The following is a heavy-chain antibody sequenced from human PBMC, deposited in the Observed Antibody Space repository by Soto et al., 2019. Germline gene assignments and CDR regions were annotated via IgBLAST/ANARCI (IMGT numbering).Heavy chain of an antibody. D-gene: IGHD3-10*01. J-gene: IGHJ3*02. Sequence: SETLSLTCTVFGGSVSTYYWTWIRPPPGKGLEWIGYSFYDGSTNYNPSLRSRVTMSEDTSKNQFSLKLNSVTAADTAVYYCETGSGSSTSDAFDIWDRGTMVTVSS. CDR3: ETGSGSSTSDAFDI. CDR1: GGSVSTYY. CDR2: SFYDGST. V-gene: IGHV4-59*02.